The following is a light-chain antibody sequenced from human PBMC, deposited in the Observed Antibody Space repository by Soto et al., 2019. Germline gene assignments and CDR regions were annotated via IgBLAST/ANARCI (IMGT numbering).Light chain of an antibody. J-gene: IGKJ4*01. CDR2: AAS. CDR1: QGISSY. V-gene: IGKV1-8*01. CDR3: QQYYSYPFT. Sequence: AIRLTQSPSSLSPSTGDRVTITCRASQGISSYLAWYQQKPGKAPKLLIYAASTLQSGVPSRFSGSGSGTDFTLTISCLQSEEFATYYCQQYYSYPFTVGGGTKVDIK.